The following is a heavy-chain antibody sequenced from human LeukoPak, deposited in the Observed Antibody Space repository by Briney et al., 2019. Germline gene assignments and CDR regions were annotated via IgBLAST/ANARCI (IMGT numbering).Heavy chain of an antibody. CDR2: ISAYNGNT. CDR3: ASMGRPYGVPQYYFDY. D-gene: IGHD4-17*01. Sequence: GASVKVSCKASGYTFTSYGISRVRQAPGQGLEWMGWISAYNGNTNYAQKLQGRVTMTTDTSTSTAYMELRSLRSDDTAVYYCASMGRPYGVPQYYFDYWGQGTLVTVSS. J-gene: IGHJ4*02. CDR1: GYTFTSYG. V-gene: IGHV1-18*01.